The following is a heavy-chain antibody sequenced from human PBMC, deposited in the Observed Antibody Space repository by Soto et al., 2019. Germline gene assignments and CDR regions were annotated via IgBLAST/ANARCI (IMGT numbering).Heavy chain of an antibody. V-gene: IGHV1-18*04. CDR1: GYRFTSYG. D-gene: IGHD3-10*01. CDR2: VSAYNGNT. Sequence: SVKVSRKASGYRFTSYGISGVRQAPAQGGEGMGWVSAYNGNTNYAQKLQGRGNMNTDTYTRTAYIEVRSLRSDETGVYYCARGRMVRGGKLFDPWGQGTLVTVSS. J-gene: IGHJ5*02. CDR3: ARGRMVRGGKLFDP.